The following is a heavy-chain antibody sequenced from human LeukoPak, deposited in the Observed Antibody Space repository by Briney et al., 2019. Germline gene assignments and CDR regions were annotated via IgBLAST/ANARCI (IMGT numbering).Heavy chain of an antibody. CDR1: GDSISSYY. CDR2: IYTSGST. D-gene: IGHD3-22*01. CDR3: ALWGYFDSSGRHF. V-gene: IGHV4-4*07. J-gene: IGHJ4*02. Sequence: SETLSLTCTVSGDSISSYYWSWIRQPAGKGLEWIGRIYTSGSTNYNPSLKSRVTISVDTSKNQFPLNLNSVTAADTAVYYCALWGYFDSSGRHFWGQGTLVTVSS.